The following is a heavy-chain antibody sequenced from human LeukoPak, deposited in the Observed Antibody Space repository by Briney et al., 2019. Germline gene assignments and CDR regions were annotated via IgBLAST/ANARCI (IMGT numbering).Heavy chain of an antibody. D-gene: IGHD3-3*01. J-gene: IGHJ4*02. Sequence: PSETLSLTCTVSGGSISSGGYYWSWIRQHPGKGLEWIGYIYYSGSTYYNPSLKGRVTISVDTSKNQFSLKLSSVTAADTAVYYCARVLSSDFWSGYYTSYVDYWGQGTLVTVSS. CDR1: GGSISSGGYY. V-gene: IGHV4-31*03. CDR3: ARVLSSDFWSGYYTSYVDY. CDR2: IYYSGST.